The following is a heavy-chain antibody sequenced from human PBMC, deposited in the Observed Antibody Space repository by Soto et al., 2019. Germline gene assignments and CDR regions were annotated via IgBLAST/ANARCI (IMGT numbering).Heavy chain of an antibody. CDR1: GLIFSDYH. J-gene: IGHJ6*02. V-gene: IGHV3-72*01. CDR2: IRRKANSYTT. Sequence: EVQLVESGGGLVQPGGSLRLSCEASGLIFSDYHMDWVRQAPGKGLEWVGRIRRKANSYTTEYSASVKGRFTISRDDSKNSLYVQMNSLKSEDTAVYYCAMLGGWSGGSSGMDVWGQGTTVTVSS. CDR3: AMLGGWSGGSSGMDV. D-gene: IGHD6-19*01.